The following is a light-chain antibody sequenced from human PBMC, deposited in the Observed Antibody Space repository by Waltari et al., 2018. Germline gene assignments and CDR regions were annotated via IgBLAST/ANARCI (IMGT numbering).Light chain of an antibody. CDR2: EGS. CDR3: CSYASSSNVL. J-gene: IGLJ2*01. V-gene: IGLV2-23*01. CDR1: SSDVGNYNL. Sequence: QSALTQPASVSGSPGQSITIPCTGTSSDVGNYNLVSWYQQYPGKAPKLMIYEGSKRPSGVSNRLSGSKSGNTASLTISGLQAEDEADYYCCSYASSSNVLFGGGTKLTVL.